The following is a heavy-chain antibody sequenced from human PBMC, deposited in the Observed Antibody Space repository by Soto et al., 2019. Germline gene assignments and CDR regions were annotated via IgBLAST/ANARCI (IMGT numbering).Heavy chain of an antibody. V-gene: IGHV4-39*01. CDR2: IYYSGST. CDR3: ASQGPDY. CDR1: GVSISSSTYY. J-gene: IGHJ4*02. Sequence: SETLSLTYTVSGVSISSSTYYWGWIRQPPGKGLEWIGSIYYSGSTYSNPPLNSRVTLSVDTSKNQFSLKLSSVTAAYTAGYCCASQGPDYWGQGTLVTVSS.